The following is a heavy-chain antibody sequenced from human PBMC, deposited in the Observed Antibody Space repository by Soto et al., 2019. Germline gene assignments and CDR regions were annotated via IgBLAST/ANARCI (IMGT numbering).Heavy chain of an antibody. Sequence: PGGSLRLSCAASGFTFSSYSMNWVRQAPGKGLEWVSYISSSSSTIYYADSVKGRFTISRDNAKNSLYLQMNSLRAEDTAVYYCARDMDSSIYVAPGDRPHAFDIWGQGTMVTVSS. V-gene: IGHV3-48*01. CDR3: ARDMDSSIYVAPGDRPHAFDI. CDR2: ISSSSSTI. CDR1: GFTFSSYS. D-gene: IGHD6-6*01. J-gene: IGHJ3*02.